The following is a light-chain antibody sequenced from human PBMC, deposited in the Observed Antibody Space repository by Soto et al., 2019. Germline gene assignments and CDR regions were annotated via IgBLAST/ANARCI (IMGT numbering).Light chain of an antibody. V-gene: IGLV1-44*01. CDR3: AAWDDSLNGVV. J-gene: IGLJ2*01. CDR2: NDN. CDR1: SSNIGSNT. Sequence: QSVLTQPPSASGTPGQRVTFSCSGTSSNIGSNTVSWYQQLPGTAPKLLISNDNQRPSGVPDRFSGSKSGTSASLAISGLQSEDEADYYCAAWDDSLNGVVFGGGTKLTVL.